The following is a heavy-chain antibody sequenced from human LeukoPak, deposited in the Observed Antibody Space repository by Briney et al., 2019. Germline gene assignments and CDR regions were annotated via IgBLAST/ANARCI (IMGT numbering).Heavy chain of an antibody. CDR3: ARDPGGEWFGETSDY. CDR2: ISAYNGNT. CDR1: GYTFTSYG. Sequence: ASVKVSCKASGYTFTSYGISWVRQAPGQGLEWMGWISAYNGNTNYAQKLQGRVTMTTDTSTSTAYMELRSLRSDDTAVYYCARDPGGEWFGETSDYWGQGTLVTVSS. D-gene: IGHD3-10*01. J-gene: IGHJ4*02. V-gene: IGHV1-18*01.